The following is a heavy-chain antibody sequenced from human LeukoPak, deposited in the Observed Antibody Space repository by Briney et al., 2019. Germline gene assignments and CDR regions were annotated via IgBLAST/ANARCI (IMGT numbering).Heavy chain of an antibody. CDR3: AKGPYSSGWDYFDY. CDR1: GFTFSSYE. CDR2: ISGSGGST. J-gene: IGHJ4*02. D-gene: IGHD6-19*01. V-gene: IGHV3-23*01. Sequence: GGSLRLSCAASGFTFSSYEMNWVRQAPGKGLEWVSAISGSGGSTYYADSVKGRFTISRDNSKNTLYLQMNSLRAEDTAVYYCAKGPYSSGWDYFDYWGQGTLVTVSS.